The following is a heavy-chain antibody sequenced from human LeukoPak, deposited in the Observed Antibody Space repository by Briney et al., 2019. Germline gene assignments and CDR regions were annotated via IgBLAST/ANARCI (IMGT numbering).Heavy chain of an antibody. CDR3: ARVGGPYYYDSSGYIDY. Sequence: SETLSLTCAVYGGSFSGYYWSWIRQPPGKGLEWIGEINHSGSTNYNPSLRSRVTISVDTSKNQFSLKLSSVTAADTAVYYCARVGGPYYYDSSGYIDYWGQGTLVTVSS. V-gene: IGHV4-34*01. J-gene: IGHJ4*02. CDR1: GGSFSGYY. CDR2: INHSGST. D-gene: IGHD3-22*01.